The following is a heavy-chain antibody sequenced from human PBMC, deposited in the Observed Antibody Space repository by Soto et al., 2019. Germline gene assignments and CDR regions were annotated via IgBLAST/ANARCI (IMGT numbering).Heavy chain of an antibody. CDR3: ARGWGHFDY. CDR2: IYSGGTT. Sequence: GSLRLSCAASGFTVSSNYMSWVRQAPGKGLEWVSVIYSGGTTYYADSVKGRVTISRDNSKNTVYLQMNSLRADDTAVYYCARGWGHFDYPCQATLGT. CDR1: GFTVSSNY. D-gene: IGHD3-16*01. J-gene: IGHJ4*02. V-gene: IGHV3-53*01.